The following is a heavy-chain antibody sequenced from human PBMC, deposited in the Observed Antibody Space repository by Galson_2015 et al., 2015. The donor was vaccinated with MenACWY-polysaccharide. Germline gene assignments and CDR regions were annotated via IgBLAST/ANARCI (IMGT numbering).Heavy chain of an antibody. CDR2: IQYDGSKI. J-gene: IGHJ3*02. V-gene: IGHV3-33*01. CDR3: AREGSRIVFHAFDT. D-gene: IGHD6-13*01. Sequence: FLRLSCAASGSRFSNSGMHWVRQAPGKGLEWVAVIQYDGSKIVYADSVKGRFTISRDNSKNTLFLEMNSLGAEDTAVYYCAREGSRIVFHAFDTWGQGTSVTASS. CDR1: GSRFSNSG.